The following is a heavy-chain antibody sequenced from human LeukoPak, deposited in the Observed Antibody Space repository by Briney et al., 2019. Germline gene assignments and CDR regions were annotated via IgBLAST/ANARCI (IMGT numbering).Heavy chain of an antibody. V-gene: IGHV1-3*01. CDR1: GYTFTSYA. CDR3: ARVPFVVAATTRWFDP. CDR2: INAGNGNT. J-gene: IGHJ5*02. Sequence: GASVKVSCKASGYTFTSYAMHWVRQAPGQRLEWMGWINAGNGNTKYSQKFQGRVTLTRNTSISTAYMELSSLRSEDTAVYYCARVPFVVAATTRWFDPWGQGTLVTVSS. D-gene: IGHD2-15*01.